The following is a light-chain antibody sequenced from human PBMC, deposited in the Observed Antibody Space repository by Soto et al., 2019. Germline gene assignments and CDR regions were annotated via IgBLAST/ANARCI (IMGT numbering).Light chain of an antibody. CDR2: EVS. J-gene: IGLJ3*02. CDR1: SSDIGTYNF. V-gene: IGLV2-14*01. CDR3: SSYAATSTLV. Sequence: QSALTQPASVSGSPGQSITMSCTGSSSDIGTYNFVSWYQQHAGKAPRLILYEVSNRPSGVSSRFSGSKSGNSASLTISGLQPEAEAHYFCSSYAATSTLVFGGGTKLTVL.